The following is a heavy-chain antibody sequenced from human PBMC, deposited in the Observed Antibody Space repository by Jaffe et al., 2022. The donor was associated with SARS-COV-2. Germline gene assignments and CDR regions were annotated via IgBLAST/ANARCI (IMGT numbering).Heavy chain of an antibody. CDR2: ISGSGGST. J-gene: IGHJ4*02. D-gene: IGHD6-19*01. CDR3: TKKSSGWYYFDY. CDR1: GFTFSSYA. V-gene: IGHV3-23*01. Sequence: EVQLLESGGGLVQPGGSLRLSCAASGFTFSSYAMSWVRQAPGKGLEWVSAISGSGGSTYYADSVKGRFTISRDNSKNTLYLQMNSLRAEDTAVYYCTKKSSGWYYFDYWGQGTLVTVSS.